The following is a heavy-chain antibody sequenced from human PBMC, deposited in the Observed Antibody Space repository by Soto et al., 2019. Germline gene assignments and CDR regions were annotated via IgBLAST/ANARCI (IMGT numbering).Heavy chain of an antibody. Sequence: QVQLVQSGAEVERPGSSVKVSCKASGGTFSTYTISWVRQAPGQGLEWLGRIIPLFGLPNHAQKFQDRVTITADKSTDTAYLEMNSLRPEDTAVYYCAFDVLPGVVYFDNWGQGTLVTVSS. J-gene: IGHJ4*02. CDR1: GGTFSTYT. CDR2: IIPLFGLP. V-gene: IGHV1-69*02. CDR3: AFDVLPGVVYFDN. D-gene: IGHD2-15*01.